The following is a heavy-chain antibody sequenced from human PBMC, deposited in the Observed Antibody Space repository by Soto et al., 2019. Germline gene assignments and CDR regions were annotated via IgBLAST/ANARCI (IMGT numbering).Heavy chain of an antibody. CDR2: ISGSGGST. V-gene: IGHV3-23*01. CDR1: GFTFSSYA. CDR3: AKEETYYDFWSGYYVGEHDAFDI. Sequence: GGSLRLSCAASGFTFSSYAMSWVRQAPGKGLEWVSAISGSGGSTYYADSVKGRFTISRDNSKNTLYLQMNSLRAEDTAVYYCAKEETYYDFWSGYYVGEHDAFDIWGQGTMVTVSS. D-gene: IGHD3-3*01. J-gene: IGHJ3*02.